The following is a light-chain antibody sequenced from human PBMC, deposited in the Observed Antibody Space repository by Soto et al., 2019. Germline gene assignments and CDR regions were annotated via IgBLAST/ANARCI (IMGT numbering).Light chain of an antibody. Sequence: QSALTQPASVSGSPGQSVTISCTGTSSDVGGYNFVSWYQQHPGKAPKLMIYEGSKRPSGVSNRFSGSKSGNTASLTISGLEAEEEADYCCCSYAGSSTVFGGGTKLTVL. J-gene: IGLJ2*01. CDR3: CSYAGSSTV. CDR2: EGS. V-gene: IGLV2-23*03. CDR1: SSDVGGYNF.